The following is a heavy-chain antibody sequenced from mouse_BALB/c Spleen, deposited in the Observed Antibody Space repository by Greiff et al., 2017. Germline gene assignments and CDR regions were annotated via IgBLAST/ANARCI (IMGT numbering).Heavy chain of an antibody. CDR1: GYNFTSYW. CDR3: ASYDGYYYAMDY. D-gene: IGHD2-3*01. Sequence: VQLQQPGAELAKPGTSVKLSCKASGYNFTSYWINWVKLRPGQGLEWIGDIYPGSGSTNYNEKFKSKATLTVDTSSSTAYMQLSSLASEDSALYYCASYDGYYYAMDYWGQGTSVTVSS. CDR2: IYPGSGST. V-gene: IGHV1-55*01. J-gene: IGHJ4*01.